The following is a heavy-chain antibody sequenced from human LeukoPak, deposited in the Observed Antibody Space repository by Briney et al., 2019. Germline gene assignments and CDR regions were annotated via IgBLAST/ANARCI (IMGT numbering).Heavy chain of an antibody. Sequence: GESLKISCQGSGYSFTSYWIGWVRQMPGKGLEWMGIIYPGDSDTRYSPSFQGQVTISADKSISTAYLQWSSLKASDTAMYYCARSKYSSGWHYAFDIWGQGTMVTVSS. CDR2: IYPGDSDT. D-gene: IGHD6-19*01. CDR1: GYSFTSYW. J-gene: IGHJ3*02. CDR3: ARSKYSSGWHYAFDI. V-gene: IGHV5-51*01.